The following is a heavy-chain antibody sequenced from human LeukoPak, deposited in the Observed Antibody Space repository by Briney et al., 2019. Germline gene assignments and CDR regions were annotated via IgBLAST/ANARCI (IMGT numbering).Heavy chain of an antibody. CDR2: INRDGSGK. Sequence: GGSLRLSCAASGFTFSSYEMNWVRQAPGKGLEWVANINRDGSGKFYLPSVRGRFTISKDDAEDSLYLQMDSLRPEDTAIYYCARVEYTGNGNLYWGQGTLVTVSS. J-gene: IGHJ4*02. CDR3: ARVEYTGNGNLY. D-gene: IGHD2-8*02. CDR1: GFTFSSYE. V-gene: IGHV3-7*01.